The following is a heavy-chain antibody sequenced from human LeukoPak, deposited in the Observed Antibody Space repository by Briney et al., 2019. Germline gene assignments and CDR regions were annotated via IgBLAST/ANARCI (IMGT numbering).Heavy chain of an antibody. D-gene: IGHD6-25*01. J-gene: IGHJ4*02. CDR2: INTDGSTT. V-gene: IGHV3-74*01. CDR1: GFTFSSYW. CDR3: ARGSPAAV. Sequence: GGSLRLSCAASGFTFSSYWMHWVRQAPGKGLVWVSRINTDGSTTNNAASVKGRFTISRDNAENTLYLQMNSLRAEDTAVYYCARGSPAAVWGQGALVTVSS.